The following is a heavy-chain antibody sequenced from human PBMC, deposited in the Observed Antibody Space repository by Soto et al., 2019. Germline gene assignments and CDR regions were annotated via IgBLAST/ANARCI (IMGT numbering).Heavy chain of an antibody. V-gene: IGHV1-18*01. CDR2: ISPYNGDT. D-gene: IGHD4-17*01. J-gene: IGHJ5*02. Sequence: ASVKVSCKASGYRFTDYGISWVRQAPGQGLEWMAWISPYNGDTKYPQRLQGRVTVTADTSTSTAYMEVRGLRSDDTAVYYCAKTGAWNWFDPWGQGTLVNVSS. CDR3: AKTGAWNWFDP. CDR1: GYRFTDYG.